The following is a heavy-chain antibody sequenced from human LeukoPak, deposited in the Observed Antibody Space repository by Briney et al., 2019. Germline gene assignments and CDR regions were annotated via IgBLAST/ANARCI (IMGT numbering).Heavy chain of an antibody. J-gene: IGHJ4*02. V-gene: IGHV3-48*03. CDR2: ISSSGSTI. Sequence: PGGSLRLSCAASGFTFSSYEMNWVRQAPGKGLEWVSYISSSGSTIYYADSVKGRFTIPRDNAKNSLYLQMNSLRAEDTAVYYCARDNDYGDYLVYWGQGTLVTVSS. D-gene: IGHD4-17*01. CDR3: ARDNDYGDYLVY. CDR1: GFTFSSYE.